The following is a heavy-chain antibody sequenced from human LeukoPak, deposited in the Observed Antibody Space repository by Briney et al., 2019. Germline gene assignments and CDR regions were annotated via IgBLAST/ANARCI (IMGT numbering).Heavy chain of an antibody. CDR3: ARSSGWYTGFDY. Sequence: GGSLRLSCAASGFTFSSYEMNWVRQAPGEGLEWVSYISSSRTTSYADSVKGRFTISRDNSKNTLYLQMNSLRAEDTAVYYCARSSGWYTGFDYWGQGTLVTVSS. CDR2: ISSSRTT. CDR1: GFTFSSYE. J-gene: IGHJ4*02. D-gene: IGHD6-19*01. V-gene: IGHV3-48*03.